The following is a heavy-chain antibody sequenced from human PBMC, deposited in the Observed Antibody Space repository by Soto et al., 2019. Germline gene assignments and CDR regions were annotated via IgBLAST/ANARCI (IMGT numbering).Heavy chain of an antibody. J-gene: IGHJ5*02. Sequence: QLQLQESGPGLVKPSETLSLTCTVSGGSISSSSYYWGWIRQPPGKGLEWIGSIYYSGSTYYNPSRKSRGTISVDTYKNQFSLKLCSVTAADTAAYYCARRRSGYSFNWFDPWGQGTLVTVSS. CDR3: ARRRSGYSFNWFDP. D-gene: IGHD5-18*01. CDR2: IYYSGST. V-gene: IGHV4-39*01. CDR1: GGSISSSSYY.